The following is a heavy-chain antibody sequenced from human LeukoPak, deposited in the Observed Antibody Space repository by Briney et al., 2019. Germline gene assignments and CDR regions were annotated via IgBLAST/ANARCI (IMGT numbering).Heavy chain of an antibody. D-gene: IGHD6-19*01. V-gene: IGHV4-4*02. J-gene: IGHJ4*02. CDR3: ASRPLLAVAGTLDY. CDR2: IYHSGST. CDR1: GGSISSSNW. Sequence: PSETLSLTCAVSGGSISSSNWWSWVRQPPGKGLEWIGEIYHSGSTNYNPSLKSRVTISVDKSKNQFSLKLSSVTAADTAVYYCASRPLLAVAGTLDYWGQGTLVTVSS.